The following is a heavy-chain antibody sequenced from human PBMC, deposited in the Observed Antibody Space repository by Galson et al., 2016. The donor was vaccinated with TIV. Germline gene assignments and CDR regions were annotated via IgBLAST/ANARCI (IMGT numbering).Heavy chain of an antibody. CDR1: GDSVSSNRAA. D-gene: IGHD3-10*01. Sequence: CAISGDSVSSNRAAWNWIRQSPSRGPEWLGRTYYRSKWYNDYALSVKSRITINIDTSKNQVPLQLNSVTPEDTAVYYCARGPHPSHIVLRGPPPNWFDPWGQGTLVTVSS. J-gene: IGHJ5*02. V-gene: IGHV6-1*01. CDR3: ARGPHPSHIVLRGPPPNWFDP. CDR2: TYYRSKWYN.